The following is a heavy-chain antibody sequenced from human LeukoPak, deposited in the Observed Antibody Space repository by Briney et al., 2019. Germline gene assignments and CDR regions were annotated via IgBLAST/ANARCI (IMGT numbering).Heavy chain of an antibody. V-gene: IGHV1-18*01. CDR1: GYTFTSYG. CDR2: ISAYNGNT. J-gene: IGHJ4*02. D-gene: IGHD3-22*01. Sequence: ASVKVSCTASGYTFTSYGISWVRQAPGQGLEWMGWISAYNGNTNYAQKLQGRVTMTTDTSTSTAYMELRGLRSDDTAVYYCARALGYYYDSSGYPIDYWGQGTLVTVSS. CDR3: ARALGYYYDSSGYPIDY.